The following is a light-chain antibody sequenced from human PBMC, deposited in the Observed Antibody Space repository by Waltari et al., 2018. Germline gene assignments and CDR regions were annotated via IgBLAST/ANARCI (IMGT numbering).Light chain of an antibody. J-gene: IGLJ1*01. V-gene: IGLV2-8*01. CDR3: SSYAGNNNCV. CDR2: EVT. Sequence: QSALTQPPSASGSPGQSVTIPCTGTSSAVGASHYLPWSQQYPGKAPKLMIYEVTKRPSGVPDRFSASKSGNTASLTVSGLQAEDEADYYCSSYAGNNNCVFGTGTKVTVL. CDR1: SSAVGASHY.